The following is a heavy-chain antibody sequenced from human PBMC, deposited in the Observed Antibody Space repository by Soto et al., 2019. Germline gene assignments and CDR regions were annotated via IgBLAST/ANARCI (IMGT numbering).Heavy chain of an antibody. Sequence: QVQLQESGPGLVKPSETLSLTCTVSGGSISSYYWSWIRQPPGKGLEWIGYIYYSGSTNYNPSLKRRGTISVDTSKNQFSLKLSSVTAADTAVYYCARISSSWQLVDYWGQGTLVTVSS. CDR3: ARISSSWQLVDY. CDR2: IYYSGST. CDR1: GGSISSYY. D-gene: IGHD6-13*01. J-gene: IGHJ4*02. V-gene: IGHV4-59*08.